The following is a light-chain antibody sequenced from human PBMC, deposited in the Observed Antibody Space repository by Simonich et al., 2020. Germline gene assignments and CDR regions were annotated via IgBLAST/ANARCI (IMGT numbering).Light chain of an antibody. J-gene: IGLJ2*01. CDR2: DVR. Sequence: QSALTQPASVSGSPGQSITISCTETSSDVGGYNYVSWYQQHPGKAPKLMLYDVRNRPAGVPDRFSGSKSGNTASLTVSGLQAEDEADYYCSSYAGSNNFVVFGGGTKLTVL. V-gene: IGLV2-8*01. CDR3: SSYAGSNNFVV. CDR1: SSDVGGYNY.